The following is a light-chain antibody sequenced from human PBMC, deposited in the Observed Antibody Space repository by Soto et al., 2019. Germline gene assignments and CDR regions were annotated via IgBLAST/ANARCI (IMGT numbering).Light chain of an antibody. V-gene: IGLV2-8*01. CDR2: EVS. Sequence: QSALTQPPSASGSPGQSVTISCTGSGSDVGFYNYVSWYQQHPGKVPKLMIYEVSKRPSGVPDRFSGSKSGNTASLTVSGLQAEDEADYYCSSYAGSNLVVFGTGTKLTVL. J-gene: IGLJ1*01. CDR3: SSYAGSNLVV. CDR1: GSDVGFYNY.